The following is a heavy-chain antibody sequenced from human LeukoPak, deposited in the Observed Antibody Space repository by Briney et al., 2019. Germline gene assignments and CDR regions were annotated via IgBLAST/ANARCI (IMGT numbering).Heavy chain of an antibody. V-gene: IGHV3-30*18. D-gene: IGHD3-9*01. J-gene: IGHJ6*02. CDR2: ISYDGSNK. CDR3: AKEISPGEYDILTGYYYYYGMDV. CDR1: GFTFSSYG. Sequence: GGSLRPSCAASGFTFSSYGMHWVRQAPGKGLEWVAVISYDGSNKYYADSVKGRFTISRDNSKNTLYLQMNSLRAEDTSVYYCAKEISPGEYDILTGYYYYYGMDVWGQGTTVTVSS.